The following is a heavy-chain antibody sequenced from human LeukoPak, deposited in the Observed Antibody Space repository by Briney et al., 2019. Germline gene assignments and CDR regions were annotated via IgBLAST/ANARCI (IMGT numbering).Heavy chain of an antibody. D-gene: IGHD3-22*01. J-gene: IGHJ4*02. CDR3: AKAPDAVITHEFDS. Sequence: GGSLRLSCAASGLTFSSYAMSWVRQAPGRGLEWVSAISGSGVSTYYAGSVKGRFTISRDNSKNTLYLKMNSLRAEDTAVYYCAKAPDAVITHEFDSWGQGTLVTVSS. CDR1: GLTFSSYA. CDR2: ISGSGVST. V-gene: IGHV3-23*01.